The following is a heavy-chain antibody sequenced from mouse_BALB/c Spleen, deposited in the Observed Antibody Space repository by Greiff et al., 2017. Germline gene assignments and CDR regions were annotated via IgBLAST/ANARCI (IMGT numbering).Heavy chain of an antibody. Sequence: DVMLVESGGGLVQPGGSLRLSCATSGFTFTDYYMSWVRQPPGKELEWLGFIRNKANGYTTEYSATVKGRFTISRDNSQSILYLLMNTLKAEDSATYYCASIGTYLYYFDYWGQGTTLTVSS. D-gene: IGHD2-14*01. V-gene: IGHV7-3*02. J-gene: IGHJ2*01. CDR3: ASIGTYLYYFDY. CDR1: GFTFTDYY. CDR2: IRNKANGYTT.